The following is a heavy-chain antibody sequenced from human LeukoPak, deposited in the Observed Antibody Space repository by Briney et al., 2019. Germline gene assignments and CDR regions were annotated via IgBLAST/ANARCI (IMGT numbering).Heavy chain of an antibody. V-gene: IGHV4-34*01. CDR2: INHSGST. J-gene: IGHJ4*02. D-gene: IGHD4-17*01. CDR1: GGSFSGYY. CDR3: ARDSSGSYGDYGGLTDY. Sequence: SETLSLTCAVYGGSFSGYYWSWIRQPPGKGLEWIGEINHSGSTNYNPSLKSRVTISVDTSKNQFSLKLSSVTAADTAVYYCARDSSGSYGDYGGLTDYWGQGTLVTVSS.